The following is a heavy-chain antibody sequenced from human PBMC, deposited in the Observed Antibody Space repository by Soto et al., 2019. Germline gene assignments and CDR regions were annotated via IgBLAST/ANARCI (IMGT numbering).Heavy chain of an antibody. Sequence: ASEKVSCEASGYTFTSFYIHWVRQAPGQGLEWMGVINPSNGSTTYSQKFQGRVTMTRDTSTSTVYMELTSLRSEDSAVFYCATQQGTHAYGDYLPFHLDYWGQGTL. CDR1: GYTFTSFY. D-gene: IGHD4-17*01. CDR2: INPSNGST. J-gene: IGHJ4*02. CDR3: ATQQGTHAYGDYLPFHLDY. V-gene: IGHV1-46*01.